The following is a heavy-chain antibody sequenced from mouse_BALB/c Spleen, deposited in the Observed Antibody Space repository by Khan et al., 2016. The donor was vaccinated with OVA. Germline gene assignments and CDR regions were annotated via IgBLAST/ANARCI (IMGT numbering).Heavy chain of an antibody. J-gene: IGHJ1*01. D-gene: IGHD1-3*01. CDR3: ARSGDNVHWYFDD. CDR2: ISSGSSTI. V-gene: IGHV5-17*02. Sequence: EVELVESGGGLVQPGGSRKLSCAASGFTFSSFGMHWVRQAPKKGLEWVANISSGSSTIYYVDTVKGRFPISRANPKNTLFLQMTSLRSEDTAMYYCARSGDNVHWYFDDWGAGTSVTVSS. CDR1: GFTFSSFG.